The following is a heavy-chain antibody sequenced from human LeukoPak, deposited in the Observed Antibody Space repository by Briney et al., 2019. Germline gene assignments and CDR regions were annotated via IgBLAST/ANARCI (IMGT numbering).Heavy chain of an antibody. V-gene: IGHV4-59*01. Sequence: PSETLSLTCTVSGGSISRYYWSWIRQPPGKGLEWIGYIHYSGSTNYNPSLKSRVTISVDTSKNQFSLKLSSVTAADTAVYFCARDPSSYYYGMDVWGQGTTVTVSS. CDR3: ARDPSSYYYGMDV. CDR2: IHYSGST. D-gene: IGHD6-6*01. CDR1: GGSISRYY. J-gene: IGHJ6*02.